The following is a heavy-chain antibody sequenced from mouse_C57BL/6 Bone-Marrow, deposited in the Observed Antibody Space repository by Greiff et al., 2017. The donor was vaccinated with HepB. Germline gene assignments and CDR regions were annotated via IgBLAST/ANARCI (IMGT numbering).Heavy chain of an antibody. CDR1: GYAFSSSW. CDR2: IYPGDGDT. D-gene: IGHD4-1*01. V-gene: IGHV1-82*01. CDR3: AQLGRYFDV. Sequence: QVQLQQSGPELVKPGASVKISCKASGYAFSSSWMNWVKQRPGKGLEWIGRIYPGDGDTNYNGKFKGKATLTADKSSSTAYMQLSSLTSEDSAVYFCAQLGRYFDVWGRGTTVTVSA. J-gene: IGHJ1*03.